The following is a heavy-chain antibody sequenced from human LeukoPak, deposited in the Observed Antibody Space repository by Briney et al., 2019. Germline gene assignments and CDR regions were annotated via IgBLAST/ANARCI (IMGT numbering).Heavy chain of an antibody. CDR1: GGSISSYY. CDR3: ARVVHGSGSHFDY. D-gene: IGHD3-10*01. CDR2: IYTSWST. Sequence: SETLSLTCTVSGGSISSYYWSWIRQPTGKGLEWIGRIYTSWSTNYNPPLKSRVTMSVDTSKNQFSLKLSSVTAADTAVYYCARVVHGSGSHFDYWGQGTLVTVSS. V-gene: IGHV4-4*07. J-gene: IGHJ4*02.